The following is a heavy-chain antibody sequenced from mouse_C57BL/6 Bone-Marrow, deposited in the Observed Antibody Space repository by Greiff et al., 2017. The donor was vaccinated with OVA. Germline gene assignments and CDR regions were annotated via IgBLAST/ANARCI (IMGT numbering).Heavy chain of an antibody. V-gene: IGHV10-3*01. CDR2: IRSKSSNYAT. J-gene: IGHJ1*03. D-gene: IGHD2-4*01. CDR3: VRDNPILDYDVGWYFDV. CDR1: GFTFNTYA. Sequence: EVKLMESGGGLVQPKGSLKLSCAASGFTFNTYAMHWVRQAPGKGLEWVARIRSKSSNYATYYADSVKDRFTISRDDSQSMLYLQMNNLKTEDTAMYYCVRDNPILDYDVGWYFDVWGTGTTVTVSS.